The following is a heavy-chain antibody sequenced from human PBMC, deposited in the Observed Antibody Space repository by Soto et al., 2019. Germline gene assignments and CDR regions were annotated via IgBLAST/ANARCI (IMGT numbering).Heavy chain of an antibody. Sequence: GGSLRLSCAASGFTFSSYGMHWVRQAPGKGLEWVAVIWYDGSNKYYADSVKGRFTISRDNSKNTLYLQMNSLRAEDTAVYYCARDRGRANVLLWFGELSYYGMDVWGQGTTVTVSS. J-gene: IGHJ6*02. CDR1: GFTFSSYG. CDR2: IWYDGSNK. V-gene: IGHV3-33*01. D-gene: IGHD3-10*01. CDR3: ARDRGRANVLLWFGELSYYGMDV.